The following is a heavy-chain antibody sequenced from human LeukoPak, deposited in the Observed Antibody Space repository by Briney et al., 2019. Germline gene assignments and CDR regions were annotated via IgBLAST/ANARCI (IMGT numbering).Heavy chain of an antibody. D-gene: IGHD6-13*01. J-gene: IGHJ4*02. CDR2: ISNSGIT. CDR3: ARSGGYSSSWSL. V-gene: IGHV4-59*01. CDR1: GGSISTYY. Sequence: ETSETLSLTCTVSGGSISTYYWNWIRQPPGKGLEWIGYISNSGITTYNPSLKSRVTISVDSSKGQFSLKLNSVTAADTAVYYCARSGGYSSSWSLWGQGTLVTVSS.